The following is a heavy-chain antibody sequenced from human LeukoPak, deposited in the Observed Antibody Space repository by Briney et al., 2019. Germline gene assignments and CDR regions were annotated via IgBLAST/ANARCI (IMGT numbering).Heavy chain of an antibody. CDR1: GGSFSGYY. V-gene: IGHV4-34*01. CDR2: INHSGST. CDR3: ARGTMTTVTYYFDY. D-gene: IGHD4-17*01. Sequence: SETLSLTCAVYGGSFSGYYWSWIRQPPGKGMEWIGEINHSGSTNYNPSLKSRVTISVDTSKNQFSLKLSSVTAADTTVYYCARGTMTTVTYYFDYWGQGTLVTVSS. J-gene: IGHJ4*02.